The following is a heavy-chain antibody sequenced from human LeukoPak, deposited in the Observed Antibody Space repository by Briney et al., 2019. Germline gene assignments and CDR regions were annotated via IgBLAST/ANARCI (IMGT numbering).Heavy chain of an antibody. CDR1: GLTFSNYG. Sequence: GSLRLSCVASGLTFSNYGISWVRQAPGKGLEWVSAISSTGGTTYYADSVKGHFTISRDNSKNTVYLQMNSLSAEDTAVYYCAKNGDRGAYCSGGTCYPYYYYYMDVWGIGTTVTISS. V-gene: IGHV3-23*01. CDR3: AKNGDRGAYCSGGTCYPYYYYYMDV. CDR2: ISSTGGTT. J-gene: IGHJ6*03. D-gene: IGHD2-15*01.